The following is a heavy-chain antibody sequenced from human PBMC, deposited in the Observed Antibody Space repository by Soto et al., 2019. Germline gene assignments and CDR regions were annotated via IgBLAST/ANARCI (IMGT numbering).Heavy chain of an antibody. CDR3: ARALLVGAIGWFDP. J-gene: IGHJ5*02. CDR1: GGSIISGGYY. V-gene: IGHV4-31*03. D-gene: IGHD1-26*01. CDR2: IYYSGST. Sequence: SETLSLTCTVSGGSIISGGYYFICIRQHPGKGLEWIGYIYYSGSTYYNPSLKSRVTISVDTSKNQFSLKLSSVTAADTAVYYCARALLVGAIGWFDPWGQGTLVTVSS.